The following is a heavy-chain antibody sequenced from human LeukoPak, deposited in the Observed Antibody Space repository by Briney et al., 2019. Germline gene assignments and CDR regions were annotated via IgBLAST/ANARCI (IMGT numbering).Heavy chain of an antibody. J-gene: IGHJ4*02. V-gene: IGHV1-3*04. Sequence: ASVKVSCKASGYILTSYAMHWVRQAPGQGLEWMGWINTDKGNTEYSQKFQGRVTITRDTSTSTVYMELSSLRSEDTAVYYCARCRDGYNTVFDYWGQGTLVTVSS. CDR1: GYILTSYA. D-gene: IGHD5-24*01. CDR2: INTDKGNT. CDR3: ARCRDGYNTVFDY.